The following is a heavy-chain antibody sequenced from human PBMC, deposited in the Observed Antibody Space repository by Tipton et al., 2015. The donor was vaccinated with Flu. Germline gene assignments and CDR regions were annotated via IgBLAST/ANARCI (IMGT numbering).Heavy chain of an antibody. CDR2: ISSTGNTI. CDR1: GFTFSSFS. D-gene: IGHD7-27*01. V-gene: IGHV3-48*03. J-gene: IGHJ4*02. Sequence: SLRLSCAASGFTFSSFSMNRVRQAPGKGLEWVSYISSTGNTISYADSVKGRFTISRDNAKKSLYLQMSSLRAEDTAVYYCASLTGDDYWGQGTLVTVSS. CDR3: ASLTGDDY.